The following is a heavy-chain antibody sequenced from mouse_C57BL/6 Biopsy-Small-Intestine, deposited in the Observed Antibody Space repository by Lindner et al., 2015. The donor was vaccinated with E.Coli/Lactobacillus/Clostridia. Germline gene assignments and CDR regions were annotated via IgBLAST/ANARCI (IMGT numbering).Heavy chain of an antibody. CDR3: ARTPRDYPDY. Sequence: VQLQESGVELMKPGASVKLSCKASDYTFTDYWIEWVKQRPGHGLEWIGEILPGSGSINYNEKFKGKATFTADTSSNTAYMQLSSLTTEDSAIYYCARTPRDYPDYWGQGTTLTVSS. CDR1: DYTFTDYW. D-gene: IGHD2-4*01. J-gene: IGHJ2*01. CDR2: ILPGSGSI. V-gene: IGHV1-9*01.